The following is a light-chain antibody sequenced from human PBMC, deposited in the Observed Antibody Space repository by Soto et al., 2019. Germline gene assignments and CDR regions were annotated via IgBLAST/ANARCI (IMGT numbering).Light chain of an antibody. J-gene: IGKJ5*01. CDR3: QHRSIWTVS. V-gene: IGKV3D-20*02. CDR1: QSVRSDY. Sequence: IVVTQSTGTLSLSPGQRATLSCRASQSVRSDYFAWYQQKPGQAPRVIIFGVSTRATGVPDRLSGSGYGTDFTLTISSLEPEDFGVYYCQHRSIWTVSFGQGTRLEIK. CDR2: GVS.